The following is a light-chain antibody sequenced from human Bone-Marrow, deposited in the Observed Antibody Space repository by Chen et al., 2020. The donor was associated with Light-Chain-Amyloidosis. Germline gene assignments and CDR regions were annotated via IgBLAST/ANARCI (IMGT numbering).Light chain of an antibody. Sequence: DIQMTKSPSSLSASVGDRVTITCRASQVITNRVAWYQQKPGKAPKLLLYAASRLQSGVPSRFSGSESGSEYTLTISSLQPEDFATYYCQQYYTTPWTFGQGTKLEIK. CDR3: QQYYTTPWT. J-gene: IGKJ1*01. V-gene: IGKV1-NL1*01. CDR1: QVITNR. CDR2: AAS.